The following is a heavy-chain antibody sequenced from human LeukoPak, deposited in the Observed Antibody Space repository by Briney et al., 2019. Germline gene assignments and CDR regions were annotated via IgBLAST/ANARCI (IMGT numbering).Heavy chain of an antibody. CDR1: GFTFSGYA. V-gene: IGHV3-23*01. CDR3: AKLGWSGNYGFDY. CDR2: ISGSGGST. D-gene: IGHD3-3*01. Sequence: PGGSLRLSCAASGFTFSGYAMSWVRQAPGKWLEWVSAISGSGGSTYYADSVKGRFTISRDNSKNTLYLQMNSLRAEDTAVYYCAKLGWSGNYGFDYWGQGTLVTVSS. J-gene: IGHJ4*02.